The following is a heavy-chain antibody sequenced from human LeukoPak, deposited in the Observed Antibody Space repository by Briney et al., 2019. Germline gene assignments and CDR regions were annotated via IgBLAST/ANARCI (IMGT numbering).Heavy chain of an antibody. D-gene: IGHD2-21*02. V-gene: IGHV3-7*01. J-gene: IGHJ1*01. CDR1: GFTFNRCW. CDR3: TSWGDTTAEYFQR. Sequence: GGSLRLSCVVSGFTFNRCWMNWVRQAPEKGLEWVAHINPDGRDTYYVGSVKGRFTISRDNAQNSMYLQMNSLRVEDTAVYYCTSWGDTTAEYFQRWGQGTLVTVSS. CDR2: INPDGRDT.